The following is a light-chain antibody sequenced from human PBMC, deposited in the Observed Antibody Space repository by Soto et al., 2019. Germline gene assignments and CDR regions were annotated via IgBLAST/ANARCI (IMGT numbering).Light chain of an antibody. CDR2: GAS. J-gene: IGKJ5*01. CDR3: QQYGSSPIT. V-gene: IGKV3-20*01. Sequence: EIVLTQSPGTLSLSPGERATLSCRASKIVTSNNLAWSQHKPGQAPRLLMYGASNRATGIPDRFSGSGSGTDFTLTISRLEPEDFAVYYCQQYGSSPITFGQGTRLEIK. CDR1: KIVTSNN.